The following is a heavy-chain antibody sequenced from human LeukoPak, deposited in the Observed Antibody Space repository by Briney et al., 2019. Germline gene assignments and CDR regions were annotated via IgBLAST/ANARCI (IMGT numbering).Heavy chain of an antibody. V-gene: IGHV1-18*01. J-gene: IGHJ6*02. Sequence: ASVKVSCKASGHSSMSYGITWVRQAPGQGLEWMGWISVYNGNTKYAQKFQGRVSMTTDTSTSTAYMDLRSLRSDDTAVYYCANRVDYGDYYGLDVWGQGTTVTVSS. CDR3: ANRVDYGDYYGLDV. CDR2: ISVYNGNT. CDR1: GHSSMSYG. D-gene: IGHD4-17*01.